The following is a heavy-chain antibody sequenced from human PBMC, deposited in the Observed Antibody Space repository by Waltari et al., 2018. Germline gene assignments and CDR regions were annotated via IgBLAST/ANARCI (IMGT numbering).Heavy chain of an antibody. CDR1: GGTFSNYA. D-gene: IGHD3-3*01. J-gene: IGHJ5*02. CDR3: ARGQPLWSGYYTGWFDP. Sequence: QVQLVQSGAEVKKPGFSVKVSCKASGGTFSNYAINWVRQAPGKGLEWMGGIIPMFGTTNYAQKFQDRVTITADESTSTAYMELSSLRSEDTAVYYCARGQPLWSGYYTGWFDPWGQGTLVTVSS. CDR2: IIPMFGTT. V-gene: IGHV1-69*01.